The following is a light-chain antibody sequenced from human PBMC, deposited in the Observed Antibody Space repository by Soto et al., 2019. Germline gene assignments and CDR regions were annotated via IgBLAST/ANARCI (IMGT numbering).Light chain of an antibody. CDR2: DVS. CDR1: SSDVGEYDY. Sequence: QSVLTQPRSVSGSPGQSVTISCTGTSSDVGEYDYVSWYQQHPGKAPKLMIFDVSERPSGVPDRFSGSKTGNTASLTISGLQAEDEADYYCCSYAGSPYVFGTGTKATVL. V-gene: IGLV2-11*01. J-gene: IGLJ1*01. CDR3: CSYAGSPYV.